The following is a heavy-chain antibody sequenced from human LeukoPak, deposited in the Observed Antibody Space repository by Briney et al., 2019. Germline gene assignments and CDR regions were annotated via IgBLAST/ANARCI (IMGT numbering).Heavy chain of an antibody. D-gene: IGHD2-15*01. CDR3: ARGAPVVVVAAIPRWFDP. CDR1: GGSISSGGYS. CDR2: IYHSGST. V-gene: IGHV4-30-2*01. Sequence: TLSLTCAVSGGSISSGGYSWSWIRQPPGKGLEWIGYIYHSGSTYYNPSLKSRVTISVDRSKNQFSLKLSSVTAADTAVYYCARGAPVVVVAAIPRWFDPWGQGTLVTVSS. J-gene: IGHJ5*02.